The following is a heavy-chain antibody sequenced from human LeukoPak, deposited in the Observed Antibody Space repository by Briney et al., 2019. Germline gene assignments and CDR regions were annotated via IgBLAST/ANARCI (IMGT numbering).Heavy chain of an antibody. CDR2: ISGSGDTT. CDR3: AKGHSAHVTGFVC. Sequence: GGSLRLSCTASGLTFYFFCMCSVRQAPGKGLEWVSGISGSGDTTYYADSVKGRFTISRDNSKNTLYLQMNSLRVEDTAVYYCAKGHSAHVTGFVCWVQGTLVAVSS. V-gene: IGHV3-23*01. D-gene: IGHD2-15*01. CDR1: GLTFYFFC. J-gene: IGHJ4*02.